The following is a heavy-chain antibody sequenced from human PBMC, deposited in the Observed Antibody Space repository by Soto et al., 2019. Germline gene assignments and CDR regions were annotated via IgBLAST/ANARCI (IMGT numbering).Heavy chain of an antibody. CDR2: IYYSGST. J-gene: IGHJ4*02. CDR1: GGSISSSSYY. CDR3: ARQGAGVDSVVVVPSHFDY. V-gene: IGHV4-39*01. Sequence: QLQLQESGPGLVKPSETLSLTCTVSGGSISSSSYYWGWIRQPPGKGLEWIGSIYYSGSTYYNPSLQTRVPIPVDTSKTQFPLKLSSVTAADTAVYYCARQGAGVDSVVVVPSHFDYWGQGTLVTVSS. D-gene: IGHD2-15*01.